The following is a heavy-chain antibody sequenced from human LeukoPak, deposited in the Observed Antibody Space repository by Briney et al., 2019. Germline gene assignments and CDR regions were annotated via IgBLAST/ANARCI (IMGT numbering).Heavy chain of an antibody. Sequence: GGSLRLSCAASGFIVSSSYMTWVRQAPGKGLEWVSLIYIVNTTYYADCVKGRFTISRDNSKNTLYLQMNSLRAEDTALYYCARDNPTGVGVSRDVWGKGTMVTVSS. J-gene: IGHJ6*04. CDR2: IYIVNTT. CDR3: ARDNPTGVGVSRDV. V-gene: IGHV3-53*01. CDR1: GFIVSSSY. D-gene: IGHD1-1*01.